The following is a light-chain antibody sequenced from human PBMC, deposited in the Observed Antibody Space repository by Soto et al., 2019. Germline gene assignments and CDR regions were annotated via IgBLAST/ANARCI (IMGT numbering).Light chain of an antibody. V-gene: IGKV3-20*01. CDR2: GAS. CDR3: QQYGSSTPMYT. Sequence: ETVLTQSPGTLSLSPGDRATLSCRASQSVSSTSLAWYQQKPGQAPRLLIYGASSRATGIPDRFSGSGSGTDFTLTISRLEPEDFAVYYCQQYGSSTPMYTFGQGTKLEIK. CDR1: QSVSSTS. J-gene: IGKJ2*01.